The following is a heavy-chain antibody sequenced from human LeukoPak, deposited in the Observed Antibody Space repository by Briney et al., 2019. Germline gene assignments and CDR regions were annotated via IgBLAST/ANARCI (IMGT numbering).Heavy chain of an antibody. D-gene: IGHD3-16*01. CDR3: ARGGGLDV. J-gene: IGHJ6*02. Sequence: GGSLRLSCAASGFTFSNYWIHWVRQAPGKGLEWVASINHNGNVNYYVDSVKGRFTISRDNAKNSLYLQMSNLRAEDTAVYFCARGGGLDVWGQGATVTVSS. V-gene: IGHV3-7*03. CDR2: INHNGNVN. CDR1: GFTFSNYW.